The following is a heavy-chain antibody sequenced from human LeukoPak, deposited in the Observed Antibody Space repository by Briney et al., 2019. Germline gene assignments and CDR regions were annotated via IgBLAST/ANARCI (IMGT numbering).Heavy chain of an antibody. Sequence: GGSLRLSCAASGFTFSSYAMHWVRQAPGKGLEWVAVISYDGSNKYYADSVKGRFTISRGNSKNTLYLQMNSLRAEDTAIYYCAKGGDSSAWSLQVYWGQGTLVTVSS. D-gene: IGHD6-19*01. J-gene: IGHJ4*02. V-gene: IGHV3-30-3*01. CDR1: GFTFSSYA. CDR2: ISYDGSNK. CDR3: AKGGDSSAWSLQVY.